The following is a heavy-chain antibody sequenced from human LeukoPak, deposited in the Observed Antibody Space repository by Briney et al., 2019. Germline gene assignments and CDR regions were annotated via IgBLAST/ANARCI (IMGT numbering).Heavy chain of an antibody. D-gene: IGHD5-18*01. Sequence: GESLQISCKGSGYSFTTHWIGWVRQMPGKGLEWMGIIYPGDSDARYSPSFQGQVTISADKSISTAYLQWSSLQASDTAMYYCARHPDTTVAFDYWGQGTLVTVSS. CDR2: IYPGDSDA. V-gene: IGHV5-51*01. CDR1: GYSFTTHW. J-gene: IGHJ4*02. CDR3: ARHPDTTVAFDY.